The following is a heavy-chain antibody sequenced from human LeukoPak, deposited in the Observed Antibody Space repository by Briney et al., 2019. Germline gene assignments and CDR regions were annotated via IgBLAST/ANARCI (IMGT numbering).Heavy chain of an antibody. CDR1: GFSFSSYG. CDR3: ARIGAATYAFDI. V-gene: IGHV3-74*01. J-gene: IGHJ3*02. Sequence: GGSLRLSCAGSGFSFSSYGMHWVRQAPGKGLVWVSRIKSDGSSTSYADSVKGRFTISRDNAKNTLYLQMNSLRAEDTAVYYCARIGAATYAFDIWGQGTMVTVSS. D-gene: IGHD1-26*01. CDR2: IKSDGSST.